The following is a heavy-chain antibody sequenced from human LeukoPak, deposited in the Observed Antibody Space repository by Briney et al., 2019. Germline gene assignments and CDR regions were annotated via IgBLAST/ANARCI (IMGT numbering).Heavy chain of an antibody. J-gene: IGHJ3*02. V-gene: IGHV4-59*01. CDR1: GGSISSYY. CDR2: IYYSGST. CDR3: ARAGKYYYDSSGYYGANAFDI. Sequence: SETLSLTCTVSGGSISSYYWSWIRQPPGKGLDWIGYIYYSGSTNYNPSLKSRVTISVDTSKNQFSLKLSSVTAADTAVYYCARAGKYYYDSSGYYGANAFDIWGQGTMVTVSS. D-gene: IGHD3-22*01.